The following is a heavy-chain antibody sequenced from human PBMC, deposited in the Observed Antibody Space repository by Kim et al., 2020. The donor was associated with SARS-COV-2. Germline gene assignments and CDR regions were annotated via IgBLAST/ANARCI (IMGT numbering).Heavy chain of an antibody. CDR1: GFTFSSYA. CDR3: AKAQGSGITGTTFDY. V-gene: IGHV3-23*01. CDR2: ISGSGGST. J-gene: IGHJ4*02. Sequence: GGSLRLSCAASGFTFSSYAMSWVRQAPGKGLEWVSAISGSGGSTYYADSVKGRFTISRDNSKNTLYLQMNSLRAEDTAVYYCAKAQGSGITGTTFDYWGQGTLVTVSS. D-gene: IGHD1-7*01.